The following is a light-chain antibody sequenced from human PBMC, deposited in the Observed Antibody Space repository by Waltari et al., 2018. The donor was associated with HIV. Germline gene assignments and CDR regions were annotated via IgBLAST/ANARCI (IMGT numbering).Light chain of an antibody. CDR1: QSIYSN. Sequence: DIQRTQSPSSRSASVGNGVTLTCRSSQSIYSNLNWYQQKTGKAPKLLISEASILQSGVPSRFSGSGSGTDFALTITTLQPEDIATYYCQQSHSNPPTFGQGTKVELK. V-gene: IGKV1-39*01. J-gene: IGKJ1*01. CDR3: QQSHSNPPT. CDR2: EAS.